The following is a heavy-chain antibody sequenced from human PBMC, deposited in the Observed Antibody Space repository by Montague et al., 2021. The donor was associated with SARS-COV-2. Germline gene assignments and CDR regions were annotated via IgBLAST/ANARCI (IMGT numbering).Heavy chain of an antibody. CDR1: GGSISSANYY. J-gene: IGHJ3*02. D-gene: IGHD3-10*01. V-gene: IGHV4-39*01. Sequence: SETLSLTCAVSGGSISSANYYWSWIRQSPGKGLEWIGYIYYSGGISYNPSLKSRVTISVDTSSNQFSLRLSSVTAADTAVYFCARAPHHRPSGNYLVPCGFDIWGQGTMVTVSS. CDR2: IYYSGGI. CDR3: ARAPHHRPSGNYLVPCGFDI.